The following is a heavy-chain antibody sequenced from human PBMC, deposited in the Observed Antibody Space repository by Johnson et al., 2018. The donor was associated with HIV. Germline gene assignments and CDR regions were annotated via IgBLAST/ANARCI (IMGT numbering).Heavy chain of an antibody. D-gene: IGHD3-10*01. CDR3: TTDRGGSSDAFDI. V-gene: IGHV3-66*01. CDR2: IYSGGST. CDR1: GFTVSSNY. Sequence: VQLVESGGGLVQPGGSLRLSCVVSGFTVSSNYITWVRQAPGKGLEWVSVIYSGGSTYYADSVKGRFTISRDNSKNTLYLQMNSLRAEDTAVYYCTTDRGGSSDAFDIWGQGTMVTVSS. J-gene: IGHJ3*02.